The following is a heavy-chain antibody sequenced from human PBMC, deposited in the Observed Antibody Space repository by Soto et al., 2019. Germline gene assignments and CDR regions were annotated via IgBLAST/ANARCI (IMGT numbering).Heavy chain of an antibody. D-gene: IGHD6-6*01. J-gene: IGHJ6*02. CDR3: AKARIAARLPYSYGMDV. V-gene: IGHV3-30*18. CDR1: GFTFSSYG. CDR2: ISYDGSNK. Sequence: PGGSLRLSCAASGFTFSSYGMHWVRQAPGKGLEWVAVISYDGSNKYYADSVKGRFTISRDNSKNTLYLQMNSLRAEDTAVYYCAKARIAARLPYSYGMDVWGQGTTVTVSS.